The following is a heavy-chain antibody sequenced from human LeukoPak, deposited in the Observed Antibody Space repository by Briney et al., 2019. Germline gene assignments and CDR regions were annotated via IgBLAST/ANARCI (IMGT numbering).Heavy chain of an antibody. J-gene: IGHJ2*01. D-gene: IGHD3-10*01. CDR3: AKAPGPWFGEFYFDL. V-gene: IGHV3-23*01. CDR1: GFTFSGYA. CDR2: ISGTGGST. Sequence: PGGSLRLSCEASGFTFSGYAMSWVRQAPGKGLEWVSVISGTGGSTYYADSVKGRLTISRDGSKTTLYLQMNSLRVDDTAVYYCAKAPGPWFGEFYFDLWGRGTLVAVSS.